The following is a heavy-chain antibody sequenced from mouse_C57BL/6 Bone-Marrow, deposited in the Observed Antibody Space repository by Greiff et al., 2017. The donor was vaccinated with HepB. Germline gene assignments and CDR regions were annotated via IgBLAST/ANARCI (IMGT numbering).Heavy chain of an antibody. V-gene: IGHV5-4*01. CDR3: AREGYCNYGDWFCY. CDR1: GFTFSSYA. D-gene: IGHD2-1*01. J-gene: IGHJ3*01. CDR2: ISDGGSYT. Sequence: EVKLVESGGGLVKPGGSLKLSCAASGFTFSSYAMSWVRQTPEKRLEWVATISDGGSYTYYPDNVKGRFTISRDNAKNNLYLQMSHLKSEDTAMYYCAREGYCNYGDWFCYWGQGTLVTVSA.